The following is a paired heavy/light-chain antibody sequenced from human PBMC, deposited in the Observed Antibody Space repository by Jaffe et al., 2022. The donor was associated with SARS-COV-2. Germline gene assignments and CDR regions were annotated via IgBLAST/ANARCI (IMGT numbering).Light chain of an antibody. V-gene: IGKV3-20*01. CDR3: QQYGASPLT. Sequence: EIVLRQSPATLSLSPGERATLSCRASQTVSSNYLAWYHQKPGQAPRLLIYGASSRATGIPDRFSGSGSGTDFTLTITRLEPEDFAVYYCQQYGASPLTFGQGTNLEIK. J-gene: IGKJ2*01. CDR1: QTVSSNY. CDR2: GAS.
Heavy chain of an antibody. J-gene: IGHJ4*02. V-gene: IGHV3-23*01. CDR3: AKTHSNDFLTGYYLHYFDY. Sequence: EVQLLESGGGLVQPGGSLRLSCAASGFTFSSYAMRWVRQAPGKGLEWVSGISSRGGRTYYADSVQGRFTVSRDNSKNTLYLQMNSLRAEDTAIYYCAKTHSNDFLTGYYLHYFDYWGQGTLVTVSS. D-gene: IGHD3-9*01. CDR2: ISSRGGRT. CDR1: GFTFSSYA.